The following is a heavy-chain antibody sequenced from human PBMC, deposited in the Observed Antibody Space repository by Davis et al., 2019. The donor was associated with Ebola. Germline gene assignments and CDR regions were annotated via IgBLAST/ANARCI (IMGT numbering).Heavy chain of an antibody. CDR1: GFTFSSYA. Sequence: PGGSLRLSCAASGFTFSSYAMSWVRQAPGKGLEWVSAISGSGGSTYYADSVKGRFTISRDNSKNTLYLQMNSLRAEDTAVYYCAKGAYCSSTSCYPDDYFDYWGQGTLVTVSS. J-gene: IGHJ4*02. V-gene: IGHV3-23*01. CDR2: ISGSGGST. D-gene: IGHD2-2*01. CDR3: AKGAYCSSTSCYPDDYFDY.